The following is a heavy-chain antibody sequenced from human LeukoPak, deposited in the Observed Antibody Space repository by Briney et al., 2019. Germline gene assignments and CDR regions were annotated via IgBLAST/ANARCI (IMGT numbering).Heavy chain of an antibody. D-gene: IGHD6-13*01. CDR1: GFTFSSYA. CDR3: AKGLLNVAAAGIDY. Sequence: GGSLRLSCAASGFTFSSYAMSWVRQAPGKGLEWVPAISGSGGSTYYADSVKGRFTISRDNSKNTLYLQMNSLRAEDTAVYYCAKGLLNVAAAGIDYWGQGTLVTVSS. J-gene: IGHJ4*02. V-gene: IGHV3-23*01. CDR2: ISGSGGST.